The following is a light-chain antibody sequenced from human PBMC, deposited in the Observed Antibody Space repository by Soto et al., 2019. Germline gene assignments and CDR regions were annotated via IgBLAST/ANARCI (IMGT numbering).Light chain of an antibody. Sequence: QSVLTQPASVSGSPGQSISISCTGTSSDVGGYKYVSWYQQHPGKAPKLMIYEVSNRPSGVSNRFSGSKSGNTASVKISGLQAEDEADYYCSSYTSTNTQVFGTGTKATV. J-gene: IGLJ1*01. CDR3: SSYTSTNTQV. V-gene: IGLV2-14*01. CDR1: SSDVGGYKY. CDR2: EVS.